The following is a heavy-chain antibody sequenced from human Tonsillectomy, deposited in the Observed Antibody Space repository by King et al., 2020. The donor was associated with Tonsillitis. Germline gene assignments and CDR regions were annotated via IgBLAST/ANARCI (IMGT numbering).Heavy chain of an antibody. D-gene: IGHD4-17*01. CDR1: GFTFSSYA. J-gene: IGHJ3*02. CDR2: ISSNRGST. CDR3: VRWQYDYGDPLHAFDI. Sequence: VQLVESGGDLVQPGGSLRLSCSASGFTFSSYAMHWVRQAPGKGLEYVSAISSNRGSTYYSDSVKGRFTITRENSKNTLYLQMSSLRAEDTAVYYCVRWQYDYGDPLHAFDIWGQGTMVTVSS. V-gene: IGHV3-64D*06.